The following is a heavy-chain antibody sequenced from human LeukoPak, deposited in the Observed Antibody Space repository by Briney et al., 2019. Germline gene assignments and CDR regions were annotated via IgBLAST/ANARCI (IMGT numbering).Heavy chain of an antibody. V-gene: IGHV4-34*01. CDR3: ARGSAAAGTRRWYLDY. Sequence: SETLSLTCAVYGGSFSGYYWSWIRQPPGKGLEWIGEINHSGSTNYNPSLKSRVTISVDTSKNQFSLKLSSVTAADTAVYYCARGSAAAGTRRWYLDYWGQGTLVTVSS. J-gene: IGHJ4*02. CDR2: INHSGST. CDR1: GGSFSGYY. D-gene: IGHD6-13*01.